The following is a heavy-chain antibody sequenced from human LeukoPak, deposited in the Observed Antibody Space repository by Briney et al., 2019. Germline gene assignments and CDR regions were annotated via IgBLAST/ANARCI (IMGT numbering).Heavy chain of an antibody. Sequence: ASVKVSCKASGYTFTSYVISWVLQAPGQGHEWMGLISAYNGKTNYAQKLQGRVTMTTDTSTSTAYMELRSLRSDDTAVYYCARDLNPLRYFDWLLNAPYGMDVWGQGTTVTVSS. D-gene: IGHD3-9*01. V-gene: IGHV1-18*01. CDR3: ARDLNPLRYFDWLLNAPYGMDV. J-gene: IGHJ6*02. CDR2: ISAYNGKT. CDR1: GYTFTSYV.